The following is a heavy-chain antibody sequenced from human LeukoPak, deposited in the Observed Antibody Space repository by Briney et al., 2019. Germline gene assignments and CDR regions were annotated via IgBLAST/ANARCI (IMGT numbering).Heavy chain of an antibody. CDR3: AREVALDYGGNSKFYYYYYYMDV. CDR1: GGSISSSNW. Sequence: PSGTLSLTCAVSGGSISSSNWWSWVRQPPGKGLEWIGEIYHSGSTNYNPSLKSRVTISVDKSKNQFSLKLSSVTAADTAVYYCAREVALDYGGNSKFYYYYYYMDVWGKGTTVTVSS. V-gene: IGHV4-4*02. CDR2: IYHSGST. D-gene: IGHD4-23*01. J-gene: IGHJ6*03.